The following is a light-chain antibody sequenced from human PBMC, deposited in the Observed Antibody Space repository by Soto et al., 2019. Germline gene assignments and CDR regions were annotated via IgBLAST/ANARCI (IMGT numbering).Light chain of an antibody. J-gene: IGLJ3*02. CDR1: SSDIGTYNY. CDR3: CSYAGSYSWV. CDR2: DVK. Sequence: QSALTQPRSVSGSPGHSVTISCTGTSSDIGTYNYVSWYQQYPGKAPKLMISDVKKRPSGVPDRFSGSKSGNTASLTISGLQAEDEADYYCCSYAGSYSWVFGGGTQLTVL. V-gene: IGLV2-11*01.